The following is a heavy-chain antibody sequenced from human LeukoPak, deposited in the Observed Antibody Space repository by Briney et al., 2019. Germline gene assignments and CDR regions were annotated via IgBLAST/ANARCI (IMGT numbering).Heavy chain of an antibody. D-gene: IGHD2-2*02. CDR1: GGSISGYC. Sequence: SETLSLTCTVSGGSISGYCWGWIRQPPGKGLGWIGYIYYGVGNNYNPSLKSQVTISADTFKTHSSPNMTPVTAAAAAVYYCATAPILRGEGGEHYKYGMDVWGQGTTVIVSS. CDR3: ATAPILRGEGGEHYKYGMDV. V-gene: IGHV4-59*12. J-gene: IGHJ6*02. CDR2: IYYGVGN.